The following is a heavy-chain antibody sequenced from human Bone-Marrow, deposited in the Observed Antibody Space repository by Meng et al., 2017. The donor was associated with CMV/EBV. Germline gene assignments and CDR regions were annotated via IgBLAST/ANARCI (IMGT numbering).Heavy chain of an antibody. CDR1: GFTFSNYA. Sequence: GGSLRLSCAASGFTFSNYAVHWVRQAPGKGLEWVAIISFDGSNKYYADSVKGRFTISRDNSKSTLYLQMNSLRVEDMAVYYCARDRFQGYSYGLIDYWGQGTLVTVSS. CDR3: ARDRFQGYSYGLIDY. CDR2: ISFDGSNK. D-gene: IGHD5-18*01. J-gene: IGHJ4*02. V-gene: IGHV3-30-3*01.